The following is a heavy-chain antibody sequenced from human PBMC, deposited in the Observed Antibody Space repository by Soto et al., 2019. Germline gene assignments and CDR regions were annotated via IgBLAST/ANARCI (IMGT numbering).Heavy chain of an antibody. CDR3: ARPGIPRETGYHFGMDV. J-gene: IGHJ6*02. D-gene: IGHD1-1*01. Sequence: GASVKVSFKASGYTFTNYYIQWLRQAPGHGLEWMAIINPSGGSTDYAQKFQGRVTLTRDTSTSTVHMELSSLRSEDTAVYYCARPGIPRETGYHFGMDVWGQGTTVT. CDR2: INPSGGST. V-gene: IGHV1-46*01. CDR1: GYTFTNYY.